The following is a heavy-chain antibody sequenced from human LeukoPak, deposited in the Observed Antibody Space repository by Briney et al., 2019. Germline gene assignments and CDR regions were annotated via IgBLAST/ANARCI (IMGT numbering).Heavy chain of an antibody. CDR3: ARGYSSGWYVTILDY. D-gene: IGHD6-19*01. CDR1: GGSFSGYY. Sequence: SETLSLTCAVYGGSFSGYYWSWIRQPPRKGLEWIGEINHSGSTNYNPSLKSRVTISVDTSKNQFSLKLSSVTAADTAVYYCARGYSSGWYVTILDYWGQGTLVTVSS. J-gene: IGHJ4*02. CDR2: INHSGST. V-gene: IGHV4-34*01.